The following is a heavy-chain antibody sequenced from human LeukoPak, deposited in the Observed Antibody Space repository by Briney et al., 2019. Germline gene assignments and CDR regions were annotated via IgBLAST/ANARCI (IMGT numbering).Heavy chain of an antibody. CDR3: ARGYQSRSSGYYFDY. Sequence: SETLSLACAVYGGSFSGYYWSWIRQPPGKGLEWIGEINHSGSTNYNPSLKSRVTLSVDTSKNQFSLKLSSVTAADTAVYYCARGYQSRSSGYYFDYWGQGTLVTVSS. CDR1: GGSFSGYY. J-gene: IGHJ4*02. V-gene: IGHV4-34*01. D-gene: IGHD3-22*01. CDR2: INHSGST.